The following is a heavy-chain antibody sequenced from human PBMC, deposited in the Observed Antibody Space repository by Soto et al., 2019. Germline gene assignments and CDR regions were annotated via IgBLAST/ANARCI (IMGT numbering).Heavy chain of an antibody. D-gene: IGHD4-17*01. CDR2: IIPIFAIS. J-gene: IGHJ4*02. CDR1: GGTFSKYP. CDR3: ARGGDDGDY. V-gene: IGHV1-69*01. Sequence: QVQLVQSGAEVKKPGSSVKVSCKASGGTFSKYPISWVRQAPGQGLEWMGGIIPIFAISRYAQKFQGRITITADESTRTAYMELSSRRSDDTAVYYCARGGDDGDYWGQGTLVTVSS.